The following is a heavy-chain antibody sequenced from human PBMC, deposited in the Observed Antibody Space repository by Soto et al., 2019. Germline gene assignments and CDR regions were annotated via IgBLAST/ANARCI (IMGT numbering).Heavy chain of an antibody. CDR2: IRNDGSDK. CDR3: ARPPPMAPFDI. CDR1: GFIFSPYG. V-gene: IGHV3-33*01. J-gene: IGHJ3*02. Sequence: PGGSLRLSCAASGFIFSPYGIHWVRQAPGKGLEWVALIRNDGSDKYYAESVTGRFTISRDNSKNTVYLQMNSLRAEDTALYFCARPPPMAPFDISGPGXMVTV.